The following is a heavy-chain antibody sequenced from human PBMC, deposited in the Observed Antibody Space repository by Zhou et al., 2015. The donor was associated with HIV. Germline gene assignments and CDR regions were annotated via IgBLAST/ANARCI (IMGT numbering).Heavy chain of an antibody. CDR2: MNPNSGNT. CDR1: GYTFTSYD. D-gene: IGHD1-20*01. CDR3: ARGGYNWNPFSFRLVDV. V-gene: IGHV1-8*01. Sequence: QVQLVQSGAEVKKPGASVKVSCKASGYTFTSYDINWVRQATGQGLEWMGWMNPNSGNTGYAQKFQGRVTMTRNTSISTAYMELSSLRSEDTAVYYCARGGYNWNPFSFRLVDVWGQGTTVTVSS. J-gene: IGHJ6*02.